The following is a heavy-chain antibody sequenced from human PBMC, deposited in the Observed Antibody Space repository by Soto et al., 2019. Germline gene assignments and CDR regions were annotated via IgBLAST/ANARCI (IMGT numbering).Heavy chain of an antibody. CDR3: VKDESINWYSGHFRH. V-gene: IGHV3-64D*06. CDR2: ISSNGGST. CDR1: GFTFSSYA. J-gene: IGHJ1*01. Sequence: GGSLRLSCSASGFTFSSYAMHWVRQAPGKGLEYVSAISSNGGSTYYADSVKGRFTISRDNSKNTLYLQMSSLSAEDTAFYYCVKDESINWYSGHFRHWGQGTLVTVSS. D-gene: IGHD6-13*01.